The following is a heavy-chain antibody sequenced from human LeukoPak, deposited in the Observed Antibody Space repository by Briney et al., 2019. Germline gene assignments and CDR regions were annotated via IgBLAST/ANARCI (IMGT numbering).Heavy chain of an antibody. CDR1: GFTFRNYW. D-gene: IGHD1-26*01. J-gene: IGHJ4*02. CDR3: AKGGSGSYYYGGYFDY. CDR2: INQDGSEK. V-gene: IGHV3-7*05. Sequence: GGSLRLSCAASGFTFRNYWMTWVRQAPGKGLEWVANINQDGSEKYYVDSVKGRFTISRDNSKNTLYLQMNSLRAEDTAVYYCAKGGSGSYYYGGYFDYWGQGTPVTVSS.